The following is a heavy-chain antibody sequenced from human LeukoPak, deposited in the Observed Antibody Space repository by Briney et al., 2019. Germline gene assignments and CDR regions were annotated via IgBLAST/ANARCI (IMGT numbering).Heavy chain of an antibody. CDR1: GFTFSSYA. V-gene: IGHV3-30-3*01. Sequence: GGSLRLSCAASGFTFSSYAMHWVRQAPGKGLEWVAVISYDGSNKYYADSVKGRFTISRDNSKNTLYLQMNSLRAEDTAVYYCARCHYGDYGFDYWGQGTLVTVSS. CDR3: ARCHYGDYGFDY. CDR2: ISYDGSNK. J-gene: IGHJ4*02. D-gene: IGHD4-17*01.